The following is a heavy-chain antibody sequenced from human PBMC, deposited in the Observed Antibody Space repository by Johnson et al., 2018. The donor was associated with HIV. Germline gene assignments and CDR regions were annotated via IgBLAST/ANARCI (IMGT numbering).Heavy chain of an antibody. CDR1: GFTFDDYA. CDR2: IYSGGST. V-gene: IGHV3-66*02. Sequence: VQLVESGGGLVQPGRSLRLSCAASGFTFDDYAMHWVRQAPGKGLEWVSVIYSGGSTYYADSVKGRFTISRDNSKNTLYLQMNSLRAEDTAVYYCARDPAIRWSEWDSSGYYSPDAFDIWGQGTMVTVSS. CDR3: ARDPAIRWSEWDSSGYYSPDAFDI. D-gene: IGHD3-22*01. J-gene: IGHJ3*02.